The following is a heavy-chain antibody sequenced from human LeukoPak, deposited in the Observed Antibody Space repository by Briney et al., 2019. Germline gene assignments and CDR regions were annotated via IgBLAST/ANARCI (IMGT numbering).Heavy chain of an antibody. D-gene: IGHD6-19*01. CDR1: GGSISSYY. CDR2: ISYSGTT. V-gene: IGHV4-59*08. J-gene: IGHJ4*02. CDR3: ARPDYSSGWYYFDY. Sequence: RPSETLSPTCTVSGGSISSYYWSWIRQPPGKGLEWIGYISYSGTTNYNPSLKSRVTISVDTSKNQFSMKLSSVTAADTAVYYCARPDYSSGWYYFDYWGQGPLVTVSS.